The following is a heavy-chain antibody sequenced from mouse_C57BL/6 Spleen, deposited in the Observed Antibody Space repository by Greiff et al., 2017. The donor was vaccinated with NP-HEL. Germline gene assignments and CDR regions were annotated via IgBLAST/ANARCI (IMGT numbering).Heavy chain of an antibody. CDR2: FTMYSDAT. Sequence: LQQSGAELVRPGSSVKLSCKASYFAFMASAMHWVKQRPGHGLEWIGSFTMYSDATEYSENFKGKATLTANTSSSTAYMELSSLTSEDLAVDYCARWLRRTWFAYGGQGTLVTVSA. CDR1: YFAFMASA. CDR3: ARWLRRTWFAY. D-gene: IGHD2-2*01. V-gene: IGHV1-49*01. J-gene: IGHJ3*01.